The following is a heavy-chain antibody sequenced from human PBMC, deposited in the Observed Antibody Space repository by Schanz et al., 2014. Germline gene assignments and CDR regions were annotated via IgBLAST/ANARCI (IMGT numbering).Heavy chain of an antibody. CDR3: AREEGWGIAAAGPKHYYYGMDV. CDR2: IWNNGVTK. Sequence: QVQLVESGGGVVQPGRSLRLSCAASGFIFSSYGLHWVRQAPGKGLEWVAVIWNNGVTKYYADSVRGRFTISRDRFQNTLYLRMSSLRAEDTAVYYCAREEGWGIAAAGPKHYYYGMDVWGQGTTVTVSS. CDR1: GFIFSSYG. J-gene: IGHJ6*02. D-gene: IGHD6-13*01. V-gene: IGHV3-33*01.